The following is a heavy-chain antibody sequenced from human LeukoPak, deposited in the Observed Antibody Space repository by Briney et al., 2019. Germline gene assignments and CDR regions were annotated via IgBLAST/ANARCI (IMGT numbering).Heavy chain of an antibody. J-gene: IGHJ4*02. CDR1: GYTFISYG. D-gene: IGHD4-23*01. Sequence: ASVKVSCKASGYTFISYGISWVRQAPGQGLEWMGWINTYNGYTNYAQKFQGRVTMTTDKSTRTAYMELRSLRSDDTAVYYCGGELNKSFRGVTPEGSDYWGQGTLVTVSS. CDR3: GGELNKSFRGVTPEGSDY. V-gene: IGHV1-18*01. CDR2: INTYNGYT.